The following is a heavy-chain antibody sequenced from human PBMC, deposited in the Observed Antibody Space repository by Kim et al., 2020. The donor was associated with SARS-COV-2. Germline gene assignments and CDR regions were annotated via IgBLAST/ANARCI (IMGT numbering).Heavy chain of an antibody. Sequence: GGSLRLSCAASGFTFSSYAMSWVRQAPGKGLEWVSAISGSGGSTYYADSVKGRFTISRDNSKNTLYLQMNSLRAEDTAVYYCAKAGGGPLITMVRGVKSYYYYGMDVWGQGTTVTVSS. CDR1: GFTFSSYA. CDR2: ISGSGGST. V-gene: IGHV3-23*01. CDR3: AKAGGGPLITMVRGVKSYYYYGMDV. D-gene: IGHD3-10*01. J-gene: IGHJ6*02.